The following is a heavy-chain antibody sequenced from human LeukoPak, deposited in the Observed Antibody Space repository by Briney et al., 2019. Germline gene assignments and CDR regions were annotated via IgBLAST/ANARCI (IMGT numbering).Heavy chain of an antibody. CDR3: AKATIEQWLVKVDSFDY. CDR1: GFTFSTYA. J-gene: IGHJ4*02. CDR2: ISGGGETT. D-gene: IGHD6-19*01. Sequence: GGTLRLSCAASGFTFSTYAMSWVRQAPGKGLEWVSSISGGGETTHYAESVKGRFTISRANSKNTLYLQMNSLRVEDTAIYYCAKATIEQWLVKVDSFDYWGQGSLVTISS. V-gene: IGHV3-23*01.